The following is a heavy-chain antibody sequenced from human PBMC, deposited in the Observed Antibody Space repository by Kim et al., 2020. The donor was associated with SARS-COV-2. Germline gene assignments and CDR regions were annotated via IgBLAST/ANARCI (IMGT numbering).Heavy chain of an antibody. Sequence: VKGRFTISRDNSKSTVSLQMNSLRPEDTAVYYCAKGKSRYEFWGGFGFLLDWGQGTLVTVSS. CDR3: AKGKSRYEFWGGFGFLLD. J-gene: IGHJ1*01. V-gene: IGHV3-30*02. D-gene: IGHD3-3*01.